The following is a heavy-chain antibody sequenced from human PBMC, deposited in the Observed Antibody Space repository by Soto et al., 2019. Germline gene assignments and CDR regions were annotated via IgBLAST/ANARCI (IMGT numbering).Heavy chain of an antibody. CDR1: GFIFSDSA. CDR2: IRNKVNSYAT. D-gene: IGHD4-17*01. CDR3: ARPGESADYDWFFDL. J-gene: IGHJ2*01. V-gene: IGHV3-73*01. Sequence: EVQLLESGGGLVQPGGSLKLSCAASGFIFSDSAIHWVRQASGKGLEWIGRIRNKVNSYATRYAASVKGRFTISRDDSENTAYLQMNSLKTEDTAVYYCARPGESADYDWFFDLWGRGTLVTVSS.